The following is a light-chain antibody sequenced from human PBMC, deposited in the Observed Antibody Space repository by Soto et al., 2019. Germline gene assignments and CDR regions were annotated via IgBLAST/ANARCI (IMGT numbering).Light chain of an antibody. CDR1: QTFTSTY. V-gene: IGKV3-20*01. CDR3: QQFGSSPIT. Sequence: EIVLTQSPCTLSLSPGERATLSCRTSQTFTSTYFAWYQQTRGKAPRFLFYDASSRATGIPDRFSCSGSQRDFTLTISRLEPEDSAIYYCQQFGSSPITFGQGTRLEIK. J-gene: IGKJ5*01. CDR2: DAS.